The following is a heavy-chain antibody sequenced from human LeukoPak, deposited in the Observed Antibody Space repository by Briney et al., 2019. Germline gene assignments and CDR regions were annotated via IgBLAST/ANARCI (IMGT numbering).Heavy chain of an antibody. V-gene: IGHV3-48*01. Sequence: GSLRLSCAASGFTFSSYSMNWVRQAPGKGLEWVSYISSSSSTIYYADSVKGRFTISRDNAENSLYLQMNSLRAEDTAVYYCARAAYCSSTSCYYYYYMDVWGKGTTVTVSS. CDR3: ARAAYCSSTSCYYYYYMDV. CDR1: GFTFSSYS. CDR2: ISSSSSTI. J-gene: IGHJ6*03. D-gene: IGHD2-2*01.